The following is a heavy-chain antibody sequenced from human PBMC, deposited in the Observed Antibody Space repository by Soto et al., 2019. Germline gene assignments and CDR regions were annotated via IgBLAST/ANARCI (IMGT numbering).Heavy chain of an antibody. Sequence: GGSLRLSCAASGFTFSSYWMDWVRQAPGKGLVWVSRINSDGSSTTYADSVKGRFTISRDNAKNTLYLQMNSLRDEDTAVYYCVRPTTHSPASGSYYFWGQGTLVTVSS. CDR3: VRPTTHSPASGSYYF. D-gene: IGHD3-10*01. V-gene: IGHV3-74*03. CDR2: INSDGSST. CDR1: GFTFSSYW. J-gene: IGHJ4*02.